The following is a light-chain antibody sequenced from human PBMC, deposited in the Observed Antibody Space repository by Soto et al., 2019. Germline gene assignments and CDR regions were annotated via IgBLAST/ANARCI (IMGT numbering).Light chain of an antibody. V-gene: IGLV4-69*01. Sequence: QLVLTQSPSASASLGASVKLTCTLSSGHSSYAIAWHQQQPEKGPRYLMKVNSDGSHSKGDGIPDRFSGSSSGAERYLTISSVQSEDEADYYCQTWGTGIRVFGGGTKVTVL. CDR3: QTWGTGIRV. CDR1: SGHSSYA. CDR2: VNSDGSH. J-gene: IGLJ2*01.